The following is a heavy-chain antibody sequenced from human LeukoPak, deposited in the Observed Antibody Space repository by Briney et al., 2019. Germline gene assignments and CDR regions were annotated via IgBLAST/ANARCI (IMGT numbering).Heavy chain of an antibody. J-gene: IGHJ6*04. Sequence: GESLNISCQASGYSFPNLWIAWVRQMPGTGLEWMGIIYAGDSDTRYSPSLQGQVTMSFDKSSSTAYLQWTSLKASDTAMYYCARSGFARGMDVWGKGTTVTVAS. V-gene: IGHV5-51*01. CDR1: GYSFPNLW. CDR3: ARSGFARGMDV. D-gene: IGHD3-10*01. CDR2: IYAGDSDT.